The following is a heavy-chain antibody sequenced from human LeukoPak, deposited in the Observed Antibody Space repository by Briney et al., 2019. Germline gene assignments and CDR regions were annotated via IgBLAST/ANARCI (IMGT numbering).Heavy chain of an antibody. D-gene: IGHD1-26*01. J-gene: IGHJ4*02. CDR3: ASLRSWVDY. CDR2: INPSGGST. CDR1: GYAFNGYY. Sequence: GASVKVSCKASGYAFNGYYIHWVRQAPGQGLEWMGIINPSGGSTSYAQKFQGRVTMTRDTSTSTVYMELSSLRSEDTAVYYCASLRSWVDYWGQGTLVTVSS. V-gene: IGHV1-46*02.